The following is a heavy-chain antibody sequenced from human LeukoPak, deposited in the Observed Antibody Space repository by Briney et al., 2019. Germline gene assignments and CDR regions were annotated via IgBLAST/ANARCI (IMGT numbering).Heavy chain of an antibody. D-gene: IGHD7-27*01. CDR2: IYWNDDK. CDR3: AHKLTGDPVTGDDVFDI. Sequence: SGPTLVNPTQTLTLTCTFSGFSLSTSGVGVGWIRQPPGKALEWLALIYWNDDKRYSPSLKSRLTITKDTSKNQVVLTMTNMDPVDTATYYCAHKLTGDPVTGDDVFDIWGQGTMVTVSS. CDR1: GFSLSTSGVG. J-gene: IGHJ3*02. V-gene: IGHV2-5*01.